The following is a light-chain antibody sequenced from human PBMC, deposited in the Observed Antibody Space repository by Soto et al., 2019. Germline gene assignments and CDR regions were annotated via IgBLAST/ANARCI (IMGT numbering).Light chain of an antibody. V-gene: IGKV3-20*01. Sequence: EIVLTQSPGTLSLSPGERATLSCRASQSVSSSYLAWYQQKPGQAPRLLIYGASSRATGIPDRFRGNGSGRDFTLTISRLEPEDFAVYYCQQYGDSPWTFGQGTKVDIK. CDR1: QSVSSSY. CDR3: QQYGDSPWT. J-gene: IGKJ1*01. CDR2: GAS.